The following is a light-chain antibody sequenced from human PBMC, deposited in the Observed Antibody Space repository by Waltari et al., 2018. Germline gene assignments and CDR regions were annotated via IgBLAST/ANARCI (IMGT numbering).Light chain of an antibody. J-gene: IGLJ3*02. CDR2: STT. V-gene: IGLV1-44*01. CDR3: GAWDDGVKEWV. Sequence: QSVLTQPPSASGTPGRRVTISCSGTNYNIGITTVNWYQQFPGSAPKLLIFSTTQRPSGVPDRFSASKSGTSASLAINGLQAADEADYYCGAWDDGVKEWVFGGGTKLTVL. CDR1: NYNIGITT.